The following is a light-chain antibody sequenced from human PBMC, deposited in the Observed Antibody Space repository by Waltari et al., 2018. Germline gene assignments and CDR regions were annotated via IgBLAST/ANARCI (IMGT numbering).Light chain of an antibody. V-gene: IGLV3-19*01. CDR1: SLSRFY. Sequence: SSELTQDPAVSVALGQTVRIPCQGDSLSRFYSSWYQQRPGQAPILVLYGQNNRPSGIPDRFSGSTSGNTASLTITRAQAEDEGDYFCHSRDTTSTRLFGGGTRVTV. CDR3: HSRDTTSTRL. J-gene: IGLJ2*01. CDR2: GQN.